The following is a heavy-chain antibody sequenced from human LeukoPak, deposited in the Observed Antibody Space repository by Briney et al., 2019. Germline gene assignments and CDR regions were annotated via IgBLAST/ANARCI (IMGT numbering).Heavy chain of an antibody. CDR1: GFTFSDYY. Sequence: GGSLRLSCAASGFTFSDYYMNWIRQAPGKGLEWVSYISSSGSIIYYADSVKGRFTISRDNAKNSLYMQMNSLRAEDTAVYYCAKDLGRGTMIVVVITTVAFDIWGQGTMVTVSS. CDR3: AKDLGRGTMIVVVITTVAFDI. V-gene: IGHV3-11*04. J-gene: IGHJ3*02. CDR2: ISSSGSII. D-gene: IGHD3-22*01.